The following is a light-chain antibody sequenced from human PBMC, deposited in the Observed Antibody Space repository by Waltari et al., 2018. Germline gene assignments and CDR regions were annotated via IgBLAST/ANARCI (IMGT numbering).Light chain of an antibody. CDR3: QVWERNSDHYVV. CDR2: YDS. CDR1: NIRSKS. V-gene: IGLV3-21*01. Sequence: SYVLTQPPSVSVAPGKTARITCGGSNIRSKSVQWYQQKPGQAPVLVSYYDSDRPSGIPDRFAGSNSGNKATLSISRVEAGDEADYYCQVWERNSDHYVVFGGGTKLTVL. J-gene: IGLJ2*01.